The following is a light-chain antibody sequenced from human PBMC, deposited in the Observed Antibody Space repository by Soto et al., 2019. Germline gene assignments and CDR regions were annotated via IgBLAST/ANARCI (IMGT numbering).Light chain of an antibody. CDR1: QSVSNNY. Sequence: EIVMTQSPATLSVTQRERASLSCRASQSVSNNYLAWYQQKAGQAPRPLIYAASSRAPGVPDRFSGSGSGTDFTLTISRLEPEDFAVFYCQQYAGSPITFGQGTRLEI. V-gene: IGKV3-20*01. CDR3: QQYAGSPIT. CDR2: AAS. J-gene: IGKJ5*01.